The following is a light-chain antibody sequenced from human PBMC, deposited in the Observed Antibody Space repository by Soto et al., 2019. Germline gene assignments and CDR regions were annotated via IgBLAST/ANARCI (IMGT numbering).Light chain of an antibody. V-gene: IGLV2-14*01. CDR2: DVS. CDR3: NSFTSATITTPDV. J-gene: IGLJ1*01. Sequence: QSVLTQPASASGSPGQSITISCTGTSSDVGAYNYVSWYQQHPGKAPKLIIYDVSNPPSGVSDRFSGSKSCNTASLTVSGLQAEDEGDYYCNSFTSATITTPDVFGTGTKLTVL. CDR1: SSDVGAYNY.